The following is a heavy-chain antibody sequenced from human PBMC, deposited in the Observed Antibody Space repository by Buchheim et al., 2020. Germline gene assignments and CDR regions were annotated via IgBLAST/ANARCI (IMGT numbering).Heavy chain of an antibody. CDR1: GFTFSSYG. Sequence: QVQLVESGGGVVQPGRSLRLSCAASGFTFSSYGMHWVRQAPGKGLEWVAVISYDGSNKYYADSVKGRFTISRDNSKNTLYLQMNSLGAEDTAVYYCAKDVCVARLCYYMDVWGKGTT. D-gene: IGHD5/OR15-5a*01. CDR3: AKDVCVARLCYYMDV. J-gene: IGHJ6*03. CDR2: ISYDGSNK. V-gene: IGHV3-30*18.